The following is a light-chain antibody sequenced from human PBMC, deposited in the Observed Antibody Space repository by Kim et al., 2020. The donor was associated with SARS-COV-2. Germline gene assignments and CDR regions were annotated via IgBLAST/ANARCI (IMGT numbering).Light chain of an antibody. CDR3: QQYDSSPPT. CDR1: QSVSSSY. J-gene: IGKJ1*01. V-gene: IGKV3-20*01. CDR2: GAS. Sequence: EIVLTQSPGTLSLSPGERATISCRASQSVSSSYLAWYQQKPGQAPSLLIYGASSRATGIPDRFSGSGSGTDFTLTISRLEPEDFAAYYCQQYDSSPPTFGQGTKVDIK.